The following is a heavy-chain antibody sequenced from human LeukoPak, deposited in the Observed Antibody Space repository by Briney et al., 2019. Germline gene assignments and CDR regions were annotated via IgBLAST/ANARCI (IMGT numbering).Heavy chain of an antibody. CDR1: GFTFSSNW. CDR3: VRDDGSLIGRD. J-gene: IGHJ3*01. V-gene: IGHV3-7*01. Sequence: GGSLRLSCAASGFTFSSNWMGWVRQAPGKGLEWVANINEAGNEKYYGDSMTGRFTIARDNANKLLDLQMNSLRGDDSAVYYCVRDDGSLIGRDWGQGTMVTVSS. CDR2: INEAGNEK. D-gene: IGHD2/OR15-2a*01.